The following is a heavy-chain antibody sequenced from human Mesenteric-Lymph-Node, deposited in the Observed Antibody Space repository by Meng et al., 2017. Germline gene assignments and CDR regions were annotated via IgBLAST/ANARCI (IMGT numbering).Heavy chain of an antibody. CDR2: IFTTGST. J-gene: IGHJ5*02. CDR1: GGSISRANNN. V-gene: IGHV4-61*02. D-gene: IGHD6-19*01. CDR3: ARGSDYPSGWYDWWFDP. Sequence: SQTLSLTCTVSGGSISRANNNWSWIRQPAGKGLEWIGRIFTTGSTNYNPSLKSRFTRSIETSNNQFSLTLTSVTAADTDVYYCARGSDYPSGWYDWWFDPWGQGTLVTVSS.